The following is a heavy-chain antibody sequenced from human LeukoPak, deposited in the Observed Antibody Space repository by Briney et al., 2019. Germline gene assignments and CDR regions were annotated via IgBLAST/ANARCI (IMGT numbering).Heavy chain of an antibody. CDR2: IIPIFGTA. Sequence: ASVKVSCKASGGTFSSYAISWVRQAPGQGLEWMGGIIPIFGTANYAQKFQGRVTITTDESTSTAYMELSSLRSEDTAVYYCARGGDFWSGYYTGDLSWFDPWGQGTLVTVSS. CDR1: GGTFSSYA. CDR3: ARGGDFWSGYYTGDLSWFDP. V-gene: IGHV1-69*05. J-gene: IGHJ5*02. D-gene: IGHD3-3*01.